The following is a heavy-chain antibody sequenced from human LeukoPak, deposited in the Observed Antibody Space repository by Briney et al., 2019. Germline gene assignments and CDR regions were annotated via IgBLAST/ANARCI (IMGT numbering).Heavy chain of an antibody. V-gene: IGHV1-2*06. CDR3: ARDLRSSAYFDY. D-gene: IGHD6-6*01. J-gene: IGHJ4*02. CDR1: GYTFTGYY. Sequence: ASVKVSCKASGYTFTGYYMHWVRQAPGQGLEWMGRINPNSGGTNYAQKFQGRVTMTRDTSISTVYMELSRLRSDDTAVHYCARDLRSSAYFDYWGQGTLVTVSS. CDR2: INPNSGGT.